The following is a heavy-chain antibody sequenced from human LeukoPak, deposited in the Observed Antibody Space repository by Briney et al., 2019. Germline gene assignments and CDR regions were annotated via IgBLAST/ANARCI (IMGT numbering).Heavy chain of an antibody. CDR3: AKDHRLVRGVTCFDF. J-gene: IGHJ4*02. D-gene: IGHD3-10*01. CDR1: GFTFSNYV. V-gene: IGHV3-23*01. CDR2: ISSNGGNT. Sequence: GGSLRLSCAASGFTFSNYVMSWVRQAPGKGLEWVSAISSNGGNTYYADSVKGRFTISRDNSKNTLYLQMNSLRAEDTAVYYCAKDHRLVRGVTCFDFWGQGTLVTVSS.